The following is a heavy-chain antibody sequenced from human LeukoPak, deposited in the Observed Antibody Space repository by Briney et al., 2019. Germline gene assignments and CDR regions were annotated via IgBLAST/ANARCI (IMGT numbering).Heavy chain of an antibody. CDR1: GGSISGYS. CDR2: IT. Sequence: PSETLSLICSVSGGSISGYSWSWIRQSPGKGLEWIGNITNYSPSLKTRVSISLDKSNNQFSLNLRSVTAADTAVYYCARAQHYDSAGLYFDYWGQGTLVTVSS. CDR3: ARAQHYDSAGLYFDY. V-gene: IGHV4-59*01. J-gene: IGHJ4*02. D-gene: IGHD3-22*01.